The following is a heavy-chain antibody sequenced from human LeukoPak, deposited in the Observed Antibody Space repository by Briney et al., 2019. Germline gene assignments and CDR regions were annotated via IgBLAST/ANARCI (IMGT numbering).Heavy chain of an antibody. CDR2: IYHSGST. CDR1: GGSISSGGYS. Sequence: PSETLSLTCAVSGGSISSGGYSWSWIRQPPGKGLEWIGYIYHSGSTYYNPSLKSRVTISVDRSKNQFSLKLSSVTAADTAVYYCARDAIAAAGEYYYYMDVWGKGTTVTVSS. J-gene: IGHJ6*03. D-gene: IGHD6-13*01. V-gene: IGHV4-30-2*01. CDR3: ARDAIAAAGEYYYYMDV.